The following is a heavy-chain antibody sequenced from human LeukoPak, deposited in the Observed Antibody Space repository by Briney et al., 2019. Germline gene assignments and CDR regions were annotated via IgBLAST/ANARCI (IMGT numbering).Heavy chain of an antibody. Sequence: ASVKVSCKASGYTFTSYGISWVRQAPGQGLEWMGWISAYNGNTNYAQKLQGRVTMTTDTSTSTAYMELRSLRSDDTAVYYCARDPPYYDFWSGTRYYYYGMDVWGQGTTVTVS. CDR2: ISAYNGNT. V-gene: IGHV1-18*01. CDR1: GYTFTSYG. D-gene: IGHD3-3*01. CDR3: ARDPPYYDFWSGTRYYYYGMDV. J-gene: IGHJ6*02.